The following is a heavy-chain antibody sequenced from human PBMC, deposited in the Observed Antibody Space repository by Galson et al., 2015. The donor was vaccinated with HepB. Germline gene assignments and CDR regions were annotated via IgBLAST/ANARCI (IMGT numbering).Heavy chain of an antibody. Sequence: SVKVSCKASGGTFSSYTISWVRQAPVQGLEWMGRIIPILGIANYAQKFQGRVTITADKSTSTAYMDLISLRSEDTAVYYCAGDYVCNLKSYYYYGMDVWGQWTTVTVSS. V-gene: IGHV1-69*02. CDR2: IIPILGIA. D-gene: IGHD4-23*01. CDR1: GGTFSSYT. J-gene: IGHJ6*02. CDR3: AGDYVCNLKSYYYYGMDV.